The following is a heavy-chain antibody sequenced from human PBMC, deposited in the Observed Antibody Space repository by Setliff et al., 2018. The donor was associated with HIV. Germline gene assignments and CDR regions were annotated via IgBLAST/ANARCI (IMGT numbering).Heavy chain of an antibody. CDR1: GGSFGGYY. CDR2: IDHSGNT. V-gene: IGHV4-34*01. CDR3: ARDRFTWNYGKNYMDV. J-gene: IGHJ6*03. D-gene: IGHD1-7*01. Sequence: SETLSLTCAVYGGSFGGYYWSCIRQPPGKGLEWIGEIDHSGNTNYNPSLKSRVTISVDTSKNHFSLKLSSVTAADTAVYYCARDRFTWNYGKNYMDVWGTGTTVTVSS.